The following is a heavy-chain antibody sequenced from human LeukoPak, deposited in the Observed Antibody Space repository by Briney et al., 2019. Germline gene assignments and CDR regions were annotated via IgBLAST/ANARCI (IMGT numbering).Heavy chain of an antibody. V-gene: IGHV3-7*01. CDR1: GFTFSSYW. D-gene: IGHD3-3*01. J-gene: IGHJ4*02. CDR3: ERGSMKGAILGAGRSYFDY. Sequence: GGSLRLSCAASGFTFSSYWMSWVRQAPGKGLEWVANIKQDGSEKYYVDSVKGRFTISRDNAKNSLYLQMNSLRAEDTAVYYCERGSMKGAILGAGRSYFDYGAQGTLVTVSP. CDR2: IKQDGSEK.